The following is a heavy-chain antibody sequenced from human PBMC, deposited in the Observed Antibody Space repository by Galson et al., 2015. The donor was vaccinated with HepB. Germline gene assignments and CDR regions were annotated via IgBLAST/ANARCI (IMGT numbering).Heavy chain of an antibody. CDR2: ISYDGSNK. Sequence: SLRLCCAASGFTFSSYAMHWVRQAPGKGLEWVAVISYDGSNKYCADSVKGRFTISRDNSKNTLYLQMNSLRAEDTAVYYCAKDMYYGMDVWGQGTTVTVSS. CDR3: AKDMYYGMDV. J-gene: IGHJ6*02. V-gene: IGHV3-30-3*01. CDR1: GFTFSSYA.